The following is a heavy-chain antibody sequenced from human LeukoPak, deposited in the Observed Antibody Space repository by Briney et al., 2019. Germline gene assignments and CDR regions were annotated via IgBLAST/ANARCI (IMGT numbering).Heavy chain of an antibody. D-gene: IGHD4-17*01. CDR1: GGTFSSYA. V-gene: IGHV1-69*05. Sequence: SVKVSCKASGGTFSSYAISWVRQAPGQGLEWMGGIIPIFGTANYAQKLQGRVTMTTDTSTSTAYMELRSLRSDDTAVYYCARGHGDPPNWFDPWGQGTLVTVSS. CDR2: IIPIFGTA. J-gene: IGHJ5*02. CDR3: ARGHGDPPNWFDP.